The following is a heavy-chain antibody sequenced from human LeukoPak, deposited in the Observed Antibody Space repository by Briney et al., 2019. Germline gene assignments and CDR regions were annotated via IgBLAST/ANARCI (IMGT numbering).Heavy chain of an antibody. D-gene: IGHD3-9*01. CDR2: ISSNGGST. CDR3: ARVVLGYYDILTGLDY. V-gene: IGHV3-64*01. Sequence: GGSLRLSCAASGFTFSSYAMHWVRQAPGKGLEYVSAISSNGGSTYYANSVKGRFTIPRDNSKNMLYLQMGSLRAEDMAVYYCARVVLGYYDILTGLDYWGQGTLVTVSS. CDR1: GFTFSSYA. J-gene: IGHJ4*02.